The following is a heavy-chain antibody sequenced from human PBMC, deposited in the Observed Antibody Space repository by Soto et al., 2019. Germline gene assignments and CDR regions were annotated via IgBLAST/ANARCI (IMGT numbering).Heavy chain of an antibody. V-gene: IGHV5-51*01. CDR2: IYPGDSDT. D-gene: IGHD6-13*01. CDR3: ARVRAAAGTNWFDP. J-gene: IGHJ5*02. CDR1: GYSFTSYW. Sequence: GESLKISCTGVGYSFTSYWIGWVRQMPGKGLEWMGIIYPGDSDTRYSPSFQGQVTISADKSITTAYLKLSSVTAADTAVYYCARVRAAAGTNWFDPWGQGTLVTVSS.